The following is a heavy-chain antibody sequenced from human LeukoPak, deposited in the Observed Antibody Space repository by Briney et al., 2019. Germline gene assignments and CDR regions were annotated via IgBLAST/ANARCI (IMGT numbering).Heavy chain of an antibody. CDR2: INHSGST. V-gene: IGHV4-34*01. J-gene: IGHJ4*02. Sequence: SETLSLTCAVYGGSFSGYYWSWIRQPPGKGLEWIGEINHSGSTNYNPSLKSRVTISVDTSKNQFSLKLSSVTAADAAVYYCASKGYGEPYDYWGQGTLVTVSS. CDR1: GGSFSGYY. CDR3: ASKGYGEPYDY. D-gene: IGHD3-10*01.